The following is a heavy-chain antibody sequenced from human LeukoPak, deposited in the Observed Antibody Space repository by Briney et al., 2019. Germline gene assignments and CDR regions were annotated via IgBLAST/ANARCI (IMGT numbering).Heavy chain of an antibody. D-gene: IGHD6-19*01. Sequence: GGSLRLSCAASGFTFGSYGMHWVRQAPGKGLEWVAVIWYDGSNKYYADSVKGRFTISRDNAKKSLYLQMNSLRAEDTALYYCARDLVVAGTGFGYWGQGTLVTVSS. CDR1: GFTFGSYG. J-gene: IGHJ4*02. CDR2: IWYDGSNK. CDR3: ARDLVVAGTGFGY. V-gene: IGHV3-33*01.